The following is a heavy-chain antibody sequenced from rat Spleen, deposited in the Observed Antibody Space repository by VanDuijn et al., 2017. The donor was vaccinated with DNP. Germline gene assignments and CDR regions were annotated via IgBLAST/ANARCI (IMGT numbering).Heavy chain of an antibody. CDR3: ARHRAIAAIWDY. D-gene: IGHD1-2*01. Sequence: EVQLVESGGGLVQPGRSLKLSCAASGFTFSNYGMAWVRQAPTKGLEWVASITNSGGSTYYPDSVKGRFTISRDNAKNTQYLRMDSLRSEDTATYYCARHRAIAAIWDYWGQGVMVTVSS. J-gene: IGHJ2*01. V-gene: IGHV5S13*01. CDR1: GFTFSNYG. CDR2: ITNSGGST.